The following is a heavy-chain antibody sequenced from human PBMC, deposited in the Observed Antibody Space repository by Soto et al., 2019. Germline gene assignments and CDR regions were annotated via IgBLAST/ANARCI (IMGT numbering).Heavy chain of an antibody. V-gene: IGHV4-59*01. Sequence: QVQLQESGPGLVKPSETLSLTCTVSGGSISTYYWSWIRQPPGKALEWIGYIYYSGSTNYNPSLKRXXTXSXXTSKNQFSLKMSSVTAADTAVYYCARDGIAAGFDYWGQGTLVTVSS. CDR3: ARDGIAAGFDY. CDR2: IYYSGST. CDR1: GGSISTYY. D-gene: IGHD6-13*01. J-gene: IGHJ4*02.